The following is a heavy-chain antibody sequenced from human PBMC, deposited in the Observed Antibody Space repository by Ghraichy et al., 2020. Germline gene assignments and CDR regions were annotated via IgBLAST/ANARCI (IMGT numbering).Heavy chain of an antibody. J-gene: IGHJ2*01. CDR2: VSGSGGVI. V-gene: IGHV3-23*01. CDR3: AKHFYYDGSAYPYWYFDL. D-gene: IGHD3-22*01. Sequence: GGSLRLSCAASGFTFSSYAMSWVRQAPGKGLEWVSVVSGSGGVIYYAESVKGRFTISRDNSKNTLYLQMNSLRAEDTAVYFCAKHFYYDGSAYPYWYFDLWGRGTLVTVSS. CDR1: GFTFSSYA.